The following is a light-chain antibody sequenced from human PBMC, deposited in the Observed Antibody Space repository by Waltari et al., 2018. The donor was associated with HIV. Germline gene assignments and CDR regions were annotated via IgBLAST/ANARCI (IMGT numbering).Light chain of an antibody. V-gene: IGKV1-6*02. Sequence: AIQRTQSPSSLSASIGDRVTLTCRASQGIGKDLSWYQQKQGKAPNLLIYAASILQSGVSSRFSGAGSATDFTLTISNLQPEDFATYFCLHDYIFPYTFGPGTKLEI. J-gene: IGKJ2*01. CDR3: LHDYIFPYT. CDR2: AAS. CDR1: QGIGKD.